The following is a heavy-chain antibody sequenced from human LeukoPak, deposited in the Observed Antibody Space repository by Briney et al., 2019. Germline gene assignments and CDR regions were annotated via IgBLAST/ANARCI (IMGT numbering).Heavy chain of an antibody. D-gene: IGHD2-15*01. CDR2: INHSRST. CDR1: GGSFSGYY. V-gene: IGHV4-34*01. CDR3: ARRVSRYCSGGSCQLHYYYGMDV. J-gene: IGHJ6*02. Sequence: PSETLSLTCAVYGGSFSGYYWSWIRQPPGKGLDWNGEINHSRSTNYNPSLKSRVTISVDTSKNQFSLKLSSVTAADTAVYYCARRVSRYCSGGSCQLHYYYGMDVWGQGTTVTVSS.